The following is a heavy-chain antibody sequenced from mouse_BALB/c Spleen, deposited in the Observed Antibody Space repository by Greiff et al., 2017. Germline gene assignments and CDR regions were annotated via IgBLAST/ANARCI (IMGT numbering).Heavy chain of an antibody. V-gene: IGHV2-6-7*01. CDR2: IWGDGST. Sequence: QVQLKESGPGLVAPSQSLSITCTVSGFSLTGYGVNWVRQPPGKGLEWLGMIWGDGSTDYNSALKSRLSISKDNSKSQVFLKMNSLQTDDTARYYGARDGGNYVKDYAMDYWGKGTSVTVSA. CDR3: ARDGGNYVKDYAMDY. J-gene: IGHJ4*01. CDR1: GFSLTGYG. D-gene: IGHD2-1*01.